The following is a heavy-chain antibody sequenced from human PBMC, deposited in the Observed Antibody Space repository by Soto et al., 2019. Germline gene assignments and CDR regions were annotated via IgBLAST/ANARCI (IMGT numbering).Heavy chain of an antibody. J-gene: IGHJ6*02. CDR3: ARETAVSTSHYYYAMDV. CDR1: GGSVSSGSYY. Sequence: SETLSLTCTVSGGSVSSGSYYWSWIRQPPGKGLEWIGYMYYSGSTNYNPSLKSRVTISIDTSKNQVSLRLSSVTAADTAMYFCARETAVSTSHYYYAMDVWGRGTTVTVSS. D-gene: IGHD4-17*01. V-gene: IGHV4-61*01. CDR2: MYYSGST.